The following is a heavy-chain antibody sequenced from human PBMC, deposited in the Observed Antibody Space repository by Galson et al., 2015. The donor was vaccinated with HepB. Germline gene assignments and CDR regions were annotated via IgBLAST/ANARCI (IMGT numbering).Heavy chain of an antibody. V-gene: IGHV1-46*03. CDR1: EGTFSSYA. CDR3: ARGGRVVVVVAATDFRY. CDR2: INPSGGST. Sequence: SVKVSCKASEGTFSSYAISWVRQAPGQGLEWMGIINPSGGSTSYAQKFQGRVTMTRDTSTSTVYMELSSLRSEDTAVYYCARGGRVVVVVAATDFRYWGQGTLVTVSS. D-gene: IGHD2-15*01. J-gene: IGHJ4*02.